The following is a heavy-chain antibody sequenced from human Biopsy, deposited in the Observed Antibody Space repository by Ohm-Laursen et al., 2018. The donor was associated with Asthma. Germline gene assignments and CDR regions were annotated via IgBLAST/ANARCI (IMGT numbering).Heavy chain of an antibody. J-gene: IGHJ6*02. V-gene: IGHV4-30-4*01. D-gene: IGHD4-17*01. CDR2: VFYSGTT. CDR3: ARVVSYGDIYFGIDV. CDR1: GAYIGTPDYH. Sequence: TLSLTCAVSGAYIGTPDYHWSWIRQSPGKGLEWIGFVFYSGTTHYSRSLERRLYISIDTARNEFSMRLRSLTAADTAVYFCARVVSYGDIYFGIDVWGPGNTVSVS.